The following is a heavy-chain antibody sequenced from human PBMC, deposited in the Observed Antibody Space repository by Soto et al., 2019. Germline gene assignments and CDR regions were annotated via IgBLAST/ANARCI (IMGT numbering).Heavy chain of an antibody. CDR3: ARNGDPHWYFDL. J-gene: IGHJ2*01. D-gene: IGHD4-17*01. CDR2: IIPILGIA. Sequence: SVKVSCKASGGTFSSYTISWVRQAPGQGLEWMGRIIPILGIANYAQKFQGRVTITADKSTSTAYMELSSLRSEDTAVYYCARNGDPHWYFDLWGRGTLVPVSS. CDR1: GGTFSSYT. V-gene: IGHV1-69*02.